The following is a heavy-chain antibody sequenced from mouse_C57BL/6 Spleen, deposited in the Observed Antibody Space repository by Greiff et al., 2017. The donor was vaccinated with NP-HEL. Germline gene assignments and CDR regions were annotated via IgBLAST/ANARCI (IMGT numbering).Heavy chain of an antibody. CDR1: GYTFTDYY. CDR2: INPNNGGT. V-gene: IGHV1-26*01. CDR3: ARHSSGYYAMAY. J-gene: IGHJ4*01. Sequence: EVQLQQSGPELVKPGASVKISCKASGYTFTDYYMNWVKQSHGKSLEWIGDINPNNGGTSYNQKFKGKATLTVDKSSSTAYMELRSLTSEDSAVYYCARHSSGYYAMAYWGQGTSVTVSS. D-gene: IGHD1-1*01.